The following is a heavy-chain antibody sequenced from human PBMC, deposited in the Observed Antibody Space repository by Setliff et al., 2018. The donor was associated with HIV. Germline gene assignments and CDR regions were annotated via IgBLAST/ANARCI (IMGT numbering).Heavy chain of an antibody. CDR2: IHYNDGKT. CDR1: GDSITNSMHY. J-gene: IGHJ4*02. Sequence: SETLSLTCTVSGDSITNSMHYWSWIRQPPGKGLEFIGSIHYNDGKTYYNAALRSRVTISADTSKNQFSLKLNSVTAADTAVYYCAREGPGPQFYDSSGYPYYFDYWGQGTLVTVSS. V-gene: IGHV4-39*02. CDR3: AREGPGPQFYDSSGYPYYFDY. D-gene: IGHD3-22*01.